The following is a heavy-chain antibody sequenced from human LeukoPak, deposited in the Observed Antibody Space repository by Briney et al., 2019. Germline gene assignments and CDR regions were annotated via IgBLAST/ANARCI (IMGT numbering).Heavy chain of an antibody. V-gene: IGHV4-4*07. Sequence: PSETLSLTCSVSGVSIRSYSWSWIRQPSGKGLEWIGRIQTSGSTNYNPSLRSRVTMSVDTSKNQFSLKLSSATAAATAVYYCPREEEGDYSDYFDYWGQGTLVTVSS. D-gene: IGHD4-17*01. CDR3: PREEEGDYSDYFDY. CDR2: IQTSGST. CDR1: GVSIRSYS. J-gene: IGHJ4*02.